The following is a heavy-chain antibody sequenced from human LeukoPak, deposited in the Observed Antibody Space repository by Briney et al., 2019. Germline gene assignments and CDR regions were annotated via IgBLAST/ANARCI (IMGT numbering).Heavy chain of an antibody. CDR1: GGSISSSSYY. Sequence: SETLSLTCTVSGGSISSSSYYWGWIPQPPGKGLEWIGSIYYSGSTYYNPSLKSRVTISVDTYKTQFSLELSSVTGADRAVYYCARRNAGVYYLDYWGQGTRDTVSS. J-gene: IGHJ4*02. CDR2: IYYSGST. CDR3: ARRNAGVYYLDY. V-gene: IGHV4-39*01.